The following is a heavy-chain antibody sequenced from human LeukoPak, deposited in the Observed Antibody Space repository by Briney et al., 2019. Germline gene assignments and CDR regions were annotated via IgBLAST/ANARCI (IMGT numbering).Heavy chain of an antibody. CDR3: AREGSYDGSTMWYFDY. D-gene: IGHD3-22*01. Sequence: PGGSLRLSWAASGFTVSSNYMAWVRQAPGKGLEWVSVIYSGGTIYYADSVKGRFTISRDNSKNTLYLQMNSLRAEDTAVYYCAREGSYDGSTMWYFDYWGQGTLVTVSS. CDR2: IYSGGTI. V-gene: IGHV3-53*01. J-gene: IGHJ4*02. CDR1: GFTVSSNY.